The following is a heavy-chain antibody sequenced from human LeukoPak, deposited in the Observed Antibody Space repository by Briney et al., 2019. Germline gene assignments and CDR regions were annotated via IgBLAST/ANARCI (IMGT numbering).Heavy chain of an antibody. J-gene: IGHJ6*04. CDR2: IYYSGST. D-gene: IGHD2-2*01. V-gene: IGHV4-34*01. Sequence: SETLSLTCAVYGGSFSGYYWSWIRQPPGKGLEWIGYIYYSGSTYYNPSLKSRVTISVDTSKNQFSLKLSSVTAADTAVYYCARAWDCSNTSCSHMDVWGKGTTVTVYS. CDR3: ARAWDCSNTSCSHMDV. CDR1: GGSFSGYY.